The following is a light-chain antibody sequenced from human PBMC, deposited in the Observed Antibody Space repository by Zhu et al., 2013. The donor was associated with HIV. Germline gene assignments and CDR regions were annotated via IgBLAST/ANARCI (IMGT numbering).Light chain of an antibody. CDR3: QQYYITPPYS. CDR2: WAS. V-gene: IGKV4-1*01. J-gene: IGKJ2*03. CDR1: QSVLYSSNNLNY. Sequence: DIVMTQSPDSLAVSLGERATINCKSSQSVLYSSNNLNYLAWYQQKPGQPPKLLIYWASTRESGVPDRFSGSGSGTDFTLTISSLQAEDVAVYYCQQYYITPPYSFGQGTKVEIK.